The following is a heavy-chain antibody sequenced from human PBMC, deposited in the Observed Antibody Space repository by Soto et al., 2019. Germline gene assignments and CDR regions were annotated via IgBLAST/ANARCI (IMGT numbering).Heavy chain of an antibody. Sequence: SVKVSCKASGGTFSSYAISWVRQAPGQGLEWMGGIIPIFGTANYAQKFQGRVTITADESTSTAYMELSSLRSEDTAVYYCARGRAEAGSGYFDYWGQGTLVTVSS. D-gene: IGHD6-13*01. CDR2: IIPIFGTA. CDR1: GGTFSSYA. CDR3: ARGRAEAGSGYFDY. V-gene: IGHV1-69*13. J-gene: IGHJ4*02.